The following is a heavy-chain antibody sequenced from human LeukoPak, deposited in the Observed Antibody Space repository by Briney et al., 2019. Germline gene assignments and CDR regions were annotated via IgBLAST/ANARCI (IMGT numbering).Heavy chain of an antibody. Sequence: RGSLRLSCAASGFTFSSYGMHWVRQTPGKGLEWVAVIYNDGSNKYYADSVKGRFTISRDNSQNTLYLQMNSLRAEDTAVYYCARGVFLSPYDGGDYWGQGTLVTVSS. V-gene: IGHV3-33*01. CDR3: ARGVFLSPYDGGDY. CDR2: IYNDGSNK. D-gene: IGHD5-12*01. CDR1: GFTFSSYG. J-gene: IGHJ4*02.